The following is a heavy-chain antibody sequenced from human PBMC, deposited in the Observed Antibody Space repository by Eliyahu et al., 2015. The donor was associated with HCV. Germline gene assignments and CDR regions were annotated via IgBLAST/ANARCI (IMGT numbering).Heavy chain of an antibody. CDR3: ARLPAWKTVMVPADY. V-gene: IGHV5-51*01. Sequence: EVQLVQSGAEVKKPGESLKISCKGSGYSFISYWIGWVRQMPGKGLEWMGIIYPSDSDTRYSPSFQGQVTISADKSISTAYLQWSTLKASDTAMYYCARLPAWKTVMVPADYWGQGTLVTVSS. CDR2: IYPSDSDT. D-gene: IGHD5-18*01. CDR1: GYSFISYW. J-gene: IGHJ4*02.